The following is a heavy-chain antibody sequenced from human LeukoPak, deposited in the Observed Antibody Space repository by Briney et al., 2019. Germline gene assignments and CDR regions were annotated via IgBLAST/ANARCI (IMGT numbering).Heavy chain of an antibody. Sequence: ASVKVSCKASGYTFTSYDINWVRQATGQGLEWMGWMNPNSGNTGYAQKFQGRVTMTRNTSISTAYMELSSLRSEDTAVYYCARRRSTSCYKGCWFDPWGQGTLVTVSS. D-gene: IGHD2-2*02. CDR2: MNPNSGNT. V-gene: IGHV1-8*01. J-gene: IGHJ5*02. CDR3: ARRRSTSCYKGCWFDP. CDR1: GYTFTSYD.